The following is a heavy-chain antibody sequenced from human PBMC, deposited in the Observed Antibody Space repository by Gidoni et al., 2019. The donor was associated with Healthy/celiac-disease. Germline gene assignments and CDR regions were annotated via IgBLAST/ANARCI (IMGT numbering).Heavy chain of an antibody. CDR3: ARKPGGWAPVNAFDI. V-gene: IGHV4-59*01. J-gene: IGHJ3*02. CDR1: GGSLSSYY. Sequence: QVQLQESGPGLVKPSETLSLTCPVSGGSLSSYYWSWIRQPPGKGLEWIGYIYYSGSTNYNPSLKSRVTISVDTSKNQFSLKLSSVTAADTAVYYCARKPGGWAPVNAFDIWGQGTMVTVSS. D-gene: IGHD2-8*02. CDR2: IYYSGST.